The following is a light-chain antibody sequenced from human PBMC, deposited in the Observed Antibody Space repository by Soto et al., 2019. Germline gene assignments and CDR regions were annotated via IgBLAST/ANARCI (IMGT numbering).Light chain of an antibody. CDR2: DAS. CDR1: QSVSNN. Sequence: ILMTQSPATLSVSPGERATLSCRASQSVSNNLAWYQQKPGQAPRLLIYDASTRATGIPARFSGSGSGTECTLTINGLQSEDFAVYYWQQYNNWPPWTLGQGTKVEIK. J-gene: IGKJ1*01. V-gene: IGKV3-15*01. CDR3: QQYNNWPPWT.